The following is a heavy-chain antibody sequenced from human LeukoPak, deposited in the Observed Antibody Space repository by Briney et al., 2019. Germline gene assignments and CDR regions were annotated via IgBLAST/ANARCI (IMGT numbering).Heavy chain of an antibody. CDR1: GFTFSSYS. J-gene: IGHJ4*02. CDR3: ARDLGYGSGELFPFDY. D-gene: IGHD3-10*01. CDR2: ISSSSSYI. V-gene: IGHV3-21*01. Sequence: GGSLRLSCAASGFTFSSYSMNWVRQAPGKGLEWVSSISSSSSYIYYADSVKGRFTISRDNAKNSLYLQTNSLRAEDTAVYYCARDLGYGSGELFPFDYWGQGTLVTVSS.